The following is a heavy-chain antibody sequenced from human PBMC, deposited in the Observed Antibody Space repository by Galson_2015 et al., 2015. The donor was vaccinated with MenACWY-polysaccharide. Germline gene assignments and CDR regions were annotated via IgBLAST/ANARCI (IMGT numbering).Heavy chain of an antibody. V-gene: IGHV1-18*01. D-gene: IGHD5-18*01. Sequence: SVKVSCKASGYTFTSYGISWVRQAPGQGLEWMGWISAYSGNTNYAQKLQGRVTMTTDTSTSTAYKELRSLRSDDTAVYYCARVGRWIQLWLYRNPFDYWGQGTLVTVSS. CDR3: ARVGRWIQLWLYRNPFDY. J-gene: IGHJ4*02. CDR2: ISAYSGNT. CDR1: GYTFTSYG.